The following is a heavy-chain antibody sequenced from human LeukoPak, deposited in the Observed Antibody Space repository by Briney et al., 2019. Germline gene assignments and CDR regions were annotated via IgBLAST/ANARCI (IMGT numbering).Heavy chain of an antibody. CDR1: GYTFTGYY. V-gene: IGHV1-2*02. J-gene: IGHJ6*03. CDR2: INPNSGGT. D-gene: IGHD6-6*01. CDR3: ARFIAARPGGYYYYYMDV. Sequence: ASVKVSCKASGYTFTGYYMHWVRQAPGQGLEWMGWINPNSGGTNYAQKFQGRVTMTRDTSISTAYMELSRLRSDDTAVYYCARFIAARPGGYYYYYMDVWGKGTTVTVSS.